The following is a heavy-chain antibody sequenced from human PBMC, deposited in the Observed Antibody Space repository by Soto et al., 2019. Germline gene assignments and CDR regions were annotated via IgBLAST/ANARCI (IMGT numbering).Heavy chain of an antibody. J-gene: IGHJ4*01. CDR1: GGSFSGYY. CDR3: ARGLRSYGPHFDY. V-gene: IGHV4-34*01. CDR2: INHSGST. D-gene: IGHD4-17*01. Sequence: QVQLQQWGAGLLKPSETLSLTCAVYGGSFSGYYWSWIRQPPGKGLEWIGEINHSGSTNYNPSLKRRVTISVDTSKNQFSLKLSSVTAADTAVYYCARGLRSYGPHFDYWGQGTLVTVSS.